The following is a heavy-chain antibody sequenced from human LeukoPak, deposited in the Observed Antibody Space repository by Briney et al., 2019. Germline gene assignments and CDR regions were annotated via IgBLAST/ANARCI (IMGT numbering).Heavy chain of an antibody. CDR2: IHSSGST. D-gene: IGHD4-17*01. V-gene: IGHV4-30-4*01. CDR3: ATKPNGDYYFDY. CDR1: GGSISSWDYY. Sequence: PSGTLSLTCTVSGGSISSWDYYWSWIRQPPGKGLEWIGYIHSSGSTYYNPSLKSRVTISVDTSKNQFSLRLSSVTAADTAVYYCATKPNGDYYFDYWGQGTLVTVSS. J-gene: IGHJ4*02.